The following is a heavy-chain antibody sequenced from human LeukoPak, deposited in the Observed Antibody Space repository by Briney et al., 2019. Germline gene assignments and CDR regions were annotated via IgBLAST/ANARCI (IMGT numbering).Heavy chain of an antibody. CDR2: SSAYNGDT. V-gene: IGHV1-18*01. Sequence: GASVKVSCKASGYTFTDFGISWVRQAPGQGLERMGWSSAYNGDTKYAQKFLGRVTMTTDISTNTAYMELRSLRSDDTAVFYCARDLGTYTSYGSIFFDYWGQGTLVTVSS. J-gene: IGHJ4*02. CDR3: ARDLGTYTSYGSIFFDY. D-gene: IGHD3-10*01. CDR1: GYTFTDFG.